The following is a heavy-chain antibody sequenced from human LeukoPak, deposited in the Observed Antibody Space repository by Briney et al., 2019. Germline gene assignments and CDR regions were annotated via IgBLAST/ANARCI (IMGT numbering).Heavy chain of an antibody. V-gene: IGHV3-30*04. CDR2: ISSEGRSQ. J-gene: IGHJ4*02. CDR1: GFPFSNFA. CDR3: ARGPSGYHNT. Sequence: PGGSLRLSCAASGFPFSNFAIHWVRQAPGKGLEWVAVISSEGRSQYYADPVRGRLTITRDNAKNSLYLQMNSLRAEDTAVYYCARGPSGYHNTGGQGTLVTVSS. D-gene: IGHD5-12*01.